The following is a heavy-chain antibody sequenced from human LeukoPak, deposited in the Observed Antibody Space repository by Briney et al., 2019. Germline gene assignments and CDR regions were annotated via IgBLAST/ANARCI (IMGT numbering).Heavy chain of an antibody. D-gene: IGHD2-15*01. Sequence: GASVKVSCKASGYTPTSYGISWVRQAPGQGLEWMGWISAYNGNTNYAQKLQGRVTMTTDTSTGTAYMELRSLRSDDTAVYYCARESRGCSGGSCYSGGDYWGQGTLVTVSS. J-gene: IGHJ4*02. CDR3: ARESRGCSGGSCYSGGDY. CDR2: ISAYNGNT. CDR1: GYTPTSYG. V-gene: IGHV1-18*01.